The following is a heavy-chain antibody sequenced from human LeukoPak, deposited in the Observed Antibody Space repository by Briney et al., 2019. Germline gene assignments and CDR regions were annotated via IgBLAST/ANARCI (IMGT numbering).Heavy chain of an antibody. Sequence: ASVKVSCKASGYTFTSYGISWVRQAPGQGREWMGWISAYNGSTNYAQKLQGRVAMTTDTSTSTAYMELRSLRSDDTAVYYCARHSGYDSMLDYWGQGTLVTVSS. CDR3: ARHSGYDSMLDY. D-gene: IGHD5-12*01. CDR2: ISAYNGST. CDR1: GYTFTSYG. J-gene: IGHJ4*02. V-gene: IGHV1-18*01.